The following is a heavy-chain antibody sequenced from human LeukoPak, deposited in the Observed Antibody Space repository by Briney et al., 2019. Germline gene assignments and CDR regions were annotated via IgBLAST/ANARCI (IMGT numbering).Heavy chain of an antibody. D-gene: IGHD3-10*01. V-gene: IGHV1-46*01. CDR2: INPSGGST. Sequence: GASVRVSCKASGYTFSSNYMHWVRQAPGQGLEWMGIINPSGGSTNYAQKFQGRVTMTRDTSTSTVYMELSSLRSEDTAVYYCAREPRITLVRGGQWYYYMDVWGKGTTVTISS. CDR3: AREPRITLVRGGQWYYYMDV. CDR1: GYTFSSNY. J-gene: IGHJ6*03.